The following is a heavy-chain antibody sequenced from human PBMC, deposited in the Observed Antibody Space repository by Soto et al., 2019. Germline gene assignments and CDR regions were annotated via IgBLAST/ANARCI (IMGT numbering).Heavy chain of an antibody. CDR3: ARRPKSGSFHYYGVDV. J-gene: IGHJ6*02. Sequence: SETPSLTCTVSGGSVSSSSYYWDWIRQPPGKGLEWIGHIYYNGRTYYNPSLRSRVTISVDTSKNQFSLILSSVTAADSAVYYCARRPKSGSFHYYGVDVWGRGTTVTVSS. D-gene: IGHD1-26*01. CDR1: GGSVSSSSYY. V-gene: IGHV4-39*01. CDR2: IYYNGRT.